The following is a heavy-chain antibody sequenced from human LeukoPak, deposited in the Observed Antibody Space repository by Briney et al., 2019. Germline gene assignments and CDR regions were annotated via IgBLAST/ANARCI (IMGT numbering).Heavy chain of an antibody. CDR2: ISGNNGDT. CDR3: AIELGEWGVFDF. J-gene: IGHJ4*02. D-gene: IGHD3-10*01. CDR1: ANIFTTYG. V-gene: IGHV1-18*01. Sequence: ASVKVSCKASANIFTTYGISWVRQAPGQGLEWLGWISGNNGDTHYDEKVQGRVTLTTDTSTRTAYMEMRSLRSDDTAVYCCAIELGEWGVFDFWGQGTLVTVSS.